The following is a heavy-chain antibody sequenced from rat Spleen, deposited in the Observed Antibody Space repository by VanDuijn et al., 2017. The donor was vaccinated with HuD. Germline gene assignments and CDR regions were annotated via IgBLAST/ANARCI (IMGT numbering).Heavy chain of an antibody. V-gene: IGHV5-62*01. CDR3: ARIGSNLDY. CDR1: GFTFSGYG. CDR2: ISSSSGP. D-gene: IGHD3-8*01. Sequence: VQLVESGGGLVQPGKSLKLSCSASGFTFSGYGMHWVRQTPGKGLDWIAYISSSSGPVYADAVKGRLTIDRDDAKNTLTMQLNSLKSEDTAIYYCARIGSNLDYWGRGVMVTVAS. J-gene: IGHJ2*01.